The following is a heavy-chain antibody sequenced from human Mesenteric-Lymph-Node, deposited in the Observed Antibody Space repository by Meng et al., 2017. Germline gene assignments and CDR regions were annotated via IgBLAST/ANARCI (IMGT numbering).Heavy chain of an antibody. D-gene: IGHD4-17*01. Sequence: QVQLRQWGAGLLKPSETLSLTCAVYGRSFSGYYWSWIRQPPGKGLEWIGEINHSGSTNYNPSLKSRVTISVDTSKNQFSLKLSSVTAADTAVYYCARGRGYGDYGSLYWGQGTLVTVSS. CDR1: GRSFSGYY. J-gene: IGHJ4*02. CDR3: ARGRGYGDYGSLY. CDR2: INHSGST. V-gene: IGHV4-34*01.